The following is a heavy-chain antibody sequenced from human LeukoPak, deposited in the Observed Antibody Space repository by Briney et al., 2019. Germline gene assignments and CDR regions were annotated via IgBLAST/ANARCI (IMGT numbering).Heavy chain of an antibody. CDR1: GGSFSGYY. CDR3: ARGDCSGWYLDY. Sequence: SSETLSLTCAVYGGSFSGYYWSWIRQPPGKGLEWIGEINHSGSTIYNPSLKSRVTISVDTSKNQFSLKLSSVTAADTAVYYCARGDCSGWYLDYWGQGTLVTVSS. CDR2: INHSGST. V-gene: IGHV4-34*01. D-gene: IGHD6-19*01. J-gene: IGHJ4*02.